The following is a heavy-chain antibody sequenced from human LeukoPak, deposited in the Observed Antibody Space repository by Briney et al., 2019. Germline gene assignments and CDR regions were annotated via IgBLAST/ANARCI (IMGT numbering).Heavy chain of an antibody. Sequence: SETLSLTCAVYGGSFSHYYWSWIRQSPWMGLEWIAEINDGGTINYNPSLMSRVTISLDKSKNQFSLKLSSATAADTAVYYCARRWNYGRNYYIDVWGKGATVSVSS. CDR3: ARRWNYGRNYYIDV. D-gene: IGHD1-7*01. J-gene: IGHJ6*03. CDR2: INDGGTI. V-gene: IGHV4-34*01. CDR1: GGSFSHYY.